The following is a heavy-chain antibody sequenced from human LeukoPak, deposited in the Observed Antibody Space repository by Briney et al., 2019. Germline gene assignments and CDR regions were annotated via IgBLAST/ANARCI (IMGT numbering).Heavy chain of an antibody. CDR1: GIRVTSNQ. J-gene: IGHJ4*02. Sequence: GGSLRLSCAASGIRVTSNQMNWVRQAPGKGLEWVSIIYTGGTTHYADSLNDRFTISRDDSINTLYLQMNSLRAEDTAVYYCARDSSSYYFDYWGQGTLVTVSS. D-gene: IGHD6-6*01. CDR2: IYTGGTT. V-gene: IGHV3-66*01. CDR3: ARDSSSYYFDY.